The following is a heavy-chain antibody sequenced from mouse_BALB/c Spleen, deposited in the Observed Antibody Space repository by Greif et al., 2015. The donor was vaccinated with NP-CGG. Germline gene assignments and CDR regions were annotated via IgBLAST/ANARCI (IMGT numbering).Heavy chain of an antibody. J-gene: IGHJ3*01. CDR1: GYTFTTYP. Sequence: QVQLKQSGAELVRPGASVKMSCKAFGYTFTTYPIEWMKQNPGKSLEWIGNFHPYNDDTNYNEKFKGKAKLTVEKSSSTVYWEPSRVTADYSSVYYCESKGYYYYGLAYWGQGTLVTVSA. CDR3: ESKGYYYYGLAY. D-gene: IGHD1-1*02. V-gene: IGHV1-47*01. CDR2: FHPYNDDT.